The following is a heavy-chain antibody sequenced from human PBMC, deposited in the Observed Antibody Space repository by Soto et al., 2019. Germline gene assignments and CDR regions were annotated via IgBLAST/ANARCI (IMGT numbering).Heavy chain of an antibody. J-gene: IGHJ6*03. CDR3: AKDLLVRGVNYYYYYMDV. CDR1: GFTFSSYG. CDR2: ISYDGSNK. Sequence: VQLVESGGGVVQPGRSLRLSCAASGFTFSSYGMHWVRQAPGKGLEWVAVISYDGSNKYYADSVKGRFTNSRDNSKNTLYLQMNSRRAEDTAVYYCAKDLLVRGVNYYYYYMDVWGKGTTVTVSS. V-gene: IGHV3-30*18. D-gene: IGHD3-10*01.